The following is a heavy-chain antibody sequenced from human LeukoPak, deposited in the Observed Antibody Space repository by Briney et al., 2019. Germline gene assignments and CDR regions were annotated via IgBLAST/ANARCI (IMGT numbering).Heavy chain of an antibody. CDR3: ARADYGGANY. V-gene: IGHV4-61*01. D-gene: IGHD4-23*01. CDR2: IYYSGST. CDR1: GGSVSSGSYY. Sequence: SETLSLTCTVSGGSVSSGSYYWSWIRQPPGKGLEWIGYIYYSGSTNYNPSLKSRVTISVDTSKNQFSLKLSSVTAADTAVYYCARADYGGANYWGQETLVTVSS. J-gene: IGHJ4*02.